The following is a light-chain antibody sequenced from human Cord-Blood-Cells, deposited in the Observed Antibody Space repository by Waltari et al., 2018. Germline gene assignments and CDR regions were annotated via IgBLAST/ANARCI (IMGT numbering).Light chain of an antibody. CDR1: QSLLHSNGYNY. J-gene: IGKJ1*01. CDR3: MQALQTPWT. CDR2: LGS. V-gene: IGKV2-28*01. Sequence: DIVMTQSPLSLPVTPGEPASISYRSSQSLLHSNGYNYLDWYLQKPGQSPQLLIYLGSNRASGVPDRFCGSGSGTDFTLKISRVEAEDVGVYYCMQALQTPWTFGQGTKVEIK.